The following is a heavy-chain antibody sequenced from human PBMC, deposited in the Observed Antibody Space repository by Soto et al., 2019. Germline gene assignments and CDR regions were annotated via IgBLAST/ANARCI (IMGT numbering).Heavy chain of an antibody. J-gene: IGHJ6*02. V-gene: IGHV4-39*01. D-gene: IGHD3-10*01. Sequence: SETQSLTCTVSGGSISSSSYYWGWIRQPPGKGLEWIGSIYYSGSTYYNPSLKSRVTISVDTSKNQFSLKLSSVTAADTAVYYCARHVHCRITMVRGVISPICYGMDVWGQGTTVTVSS. CDR3: ARHVHCRITMVRGVISPICYGMDV. CDR2: IYYSGST. CDR1: GGSISSSSYY.